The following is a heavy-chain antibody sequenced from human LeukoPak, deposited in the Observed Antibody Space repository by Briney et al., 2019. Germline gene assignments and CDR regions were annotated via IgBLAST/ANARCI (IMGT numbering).Heavy chain of an antibody. D-gene: IGHD2-15*01. CDR1: GGTFSSYA. CDR2: IIPIFGTA. Sequence: ASVKVSCKASGGTFSSYAISWVRQAPGQGPEWMGGIIPIFGTANYAQKFQGRVTITADKSTSTAYMELSSLRSEDTAVYYCATFLVARRGFDYWGQGTLVTVSS. J-gene: IGHJ4*02. CDR3: ATFLVARRGFDY. V-gene: IGHV1-69*06.